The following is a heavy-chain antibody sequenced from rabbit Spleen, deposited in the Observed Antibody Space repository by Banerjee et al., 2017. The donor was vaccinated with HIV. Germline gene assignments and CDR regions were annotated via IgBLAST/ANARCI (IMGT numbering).Heavy chain of an antibody. CDR2: IYTSSGST. D-gene: IGHD8-1*01. J-gene: IGHJ4*01. Sequence: QEQLEESGGDLVKPEGSLTLTCKASGFSFSSGYWICWVRQAPGKGLEWIACIYTSSGSTYYASWAKGRFTITRSTSLNTVDLQMTSLTAADTATYFCARAAFYNSGTTYYTKYFNLWGQGTLVTVS. CDR1: GFSFSSGYW. CDR3: ARAAFYNSGTTYYTKYFNL. V-gene: IGHV1S45*01.